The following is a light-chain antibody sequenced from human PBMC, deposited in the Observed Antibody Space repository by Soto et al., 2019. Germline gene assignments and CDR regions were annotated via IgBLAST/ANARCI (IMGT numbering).Light chain of an antibody. CDR1: SSDVGSYNR. Sequence: QSVLTQPPSVSGSPGQSVTISCTGTSSDVGSYNRVSWYQQPPGTAPKLMIYEVSNRPSGVPDPFSGSKSGNTASLTISGLQAEDEADYYCSLYTSNFTYVFGTGTKLTVL. J-gene: IGLJ1*01. CDR3: SLYTSNFTYV. CDR2: EVS. V-gene: IGLV2-18*01.